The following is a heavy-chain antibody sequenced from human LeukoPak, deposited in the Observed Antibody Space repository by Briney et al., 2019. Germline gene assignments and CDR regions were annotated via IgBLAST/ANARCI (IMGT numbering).Heavy chain of an antibody. V-gene: IGHV3-23*01. J-gene: IGHJ4*02. CDR2: ITHTGGDS. Sequence: GGSLRLSCVASGFTFSSYAMTWVRQAPGKGLEGVSLITHTGGDSYYADSVKGRFAISRDNSKNTLYLEMNDLRAEDTALYFCGKDKTTYNWWEVIESWGQGALVTVSS. CDR3: GKDKTTYNWWEVIES. D-gene: IGHD1-1*01. CDR1: GFTFSSYA.